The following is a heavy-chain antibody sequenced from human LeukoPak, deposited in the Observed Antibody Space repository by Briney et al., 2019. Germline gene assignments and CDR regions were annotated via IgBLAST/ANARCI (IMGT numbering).Heavy chain of an antibody. J-gene: IGHJ4*02. CDR1: GFTFSSYS. CDR2: ISSSGSYI. CDR3: ARDYYGDLYFDY. D-gene: IGHD4-17*01. V-gene: IGHV3-21*01. Sequence: GGSLRLSCAASGFTFSSYSMNWVRQAPGKGLEWVSSISSSGSYIYYADSVKGRFTISRDNAENSLYLQMNSLRAEDAAVYYCARDYYGDLYFDYWGQGTLVTVSP.